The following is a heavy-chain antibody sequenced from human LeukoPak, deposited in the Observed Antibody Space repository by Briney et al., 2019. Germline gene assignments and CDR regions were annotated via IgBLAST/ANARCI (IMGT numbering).Heavy chain of an antibody. V-gene: IGHV3-21*01. D-gene: IGHD3-3*01. CDR1: GFIFTTYW. Sequence: PGGSLRLSCAASGFIFTTYWMSWVRQAPGKGLEWVSSMSSGGSYIYYADSVRGRFSISRDNAKNSLYLQMNRLKAEDTAVYYCARDRPTGASRVFVVQWGQGTLVTVSS. CDR3: ARDRPTGASRVFVVQ. CDR2: MSSGGSYI. J-gene: IGHJ4*02.